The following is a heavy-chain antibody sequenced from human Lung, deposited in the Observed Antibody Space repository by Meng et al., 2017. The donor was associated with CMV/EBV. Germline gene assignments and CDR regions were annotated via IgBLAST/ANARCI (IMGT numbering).Heavy chain of an antibody. CDR3: ARDDSSS. D-gene: IGHD3-22*01. CDR2: ISYDGSNK. Sequence: QVQMVGCGGGGVRAGMSLRRSCAASGFTCSSYAMHWVRQAPGKGLEWVAVISYDGSNKYYADSVKGRFTISRDNSKNTLYLQMNSLRAEDTAVYYCARDDSSSWGQGTLVTVSS. CDR1: GFTCSSYA. V-gene: IGHV3-30-3*01. J-gene: IGHJ5*02.